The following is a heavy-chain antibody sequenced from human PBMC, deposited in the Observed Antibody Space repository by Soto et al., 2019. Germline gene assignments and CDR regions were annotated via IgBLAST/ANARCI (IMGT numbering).Heavy chain of an antibody. D-gene: IGHD2-15*01. J-gene: IGHJ6*03. CDR3: ARRRDIVEDDYYYYLLDV. V-gene: IGHV4-59*08. CDR1: GGSISSYY. Sequence: ETLSLTCTVSGGSISSYYWRWIRQPPGKGLEWIGYIYYSGSTNYNPSLKSRVTISVDTSKNQFSLKLSSVTAADTAVYYCARRRDIVEDDYYYYLLDVWAKGTTVTVSS. CDR2: IYYSGST.